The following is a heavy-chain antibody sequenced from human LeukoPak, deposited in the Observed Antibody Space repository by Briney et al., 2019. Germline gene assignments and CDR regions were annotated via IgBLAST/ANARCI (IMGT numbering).Heavy chain of an antibody. CDR2: IIPIFGTA. J-gene: IGHJ6*02. Sequence: SVKVSCKASGYTFTSYGISWVRQAPGQGLEWMGGIIPIFGTANYAQKFQGRVTITADESTSTAYMELSSLRSEDTAVYYCARAEGYGDYAHPYYYGMDVWGQGTTVTVSS. CDR3: ARAEGYGDYAHPYYYGMDV. CDR1: GYTFTSYG. D-gene: IGHD4-17*01. V-gene: IGHV1-69*13.